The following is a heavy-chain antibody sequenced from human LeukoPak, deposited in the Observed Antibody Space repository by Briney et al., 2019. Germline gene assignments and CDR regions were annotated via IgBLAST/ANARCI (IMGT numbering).Heavy chain of an antibody. Sequence: LPGGSLRLSCAASGFTFSRYWMQWVRQTPGKGLVWVSRINGDGSSTTYADSVKGRFTISRDNAKNTLFLQMNSLRAEDTAIYYCAKGGGAATFDFWGQGILVVVSS. CDR1: GFTFSRYW. V-gene: IGHV3-74*01. CDR3: AKGGGAATFDF. D-gene: IGHD1-26*01. J-gene: IGHJ4*02. CDR2: INGDGSST.